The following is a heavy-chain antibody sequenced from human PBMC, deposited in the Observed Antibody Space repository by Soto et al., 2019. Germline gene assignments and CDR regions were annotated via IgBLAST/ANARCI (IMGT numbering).Heavy chain of an antibody. CDR1: GGSISSGGYS. J-gene: IGHJ5*02. Sequence: QLQLQESGSGLVKPSQTLSLTCAVSGGSISSGGYSWSWIRQPXXXGLXWIGYIYHSGSTYYNPSLKSRVTISVDRSKNQFSXKXXXVTXADXXXYXCARXWKXVXGGHRGWFDPWGQGTLVTVSS. V-gene: IGHV4-30-2*01. CDR3: ARXWKXVXGGHRGWFDP. D-gene: IGHD1-1*01. CDR2: IYHSGST.